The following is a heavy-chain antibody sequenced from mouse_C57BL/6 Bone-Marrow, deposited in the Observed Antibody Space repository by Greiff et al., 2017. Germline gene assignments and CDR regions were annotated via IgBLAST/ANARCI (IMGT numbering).Heavy chain of an antibody. CDR3: TTFPLITTVVATDYFDY. V-gene: IGHV14-4*01. CDR2: IDPENGDT. J-gene: IGHJ2*01. Sequence: EVQLQQSGAELVRPGASVKLSCTASGFNIKDDYMHWVKQRPEQGLEWIGWIDPENGDTEYASKFQGKATITADTSSNTAYLQISSLTSEDTAVYYCTTFPLITTVVATDYFDYWGQGTTLTVSS. CDR1: GFNIKDDY. D-gene: IGHD1-1*01.